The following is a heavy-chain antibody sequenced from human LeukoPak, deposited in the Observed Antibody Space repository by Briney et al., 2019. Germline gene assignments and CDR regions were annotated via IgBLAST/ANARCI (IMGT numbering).Heavy chain of an antibody. J-gene: IGHJ4*02. Sequence: PGGSLRLSCAASGFTVSSNYMSWVRQAPGKGLEWVSVIYSDGSTYYADSVKGRFTISRDNAKNSLYLQMNSLRAEDTAVYYCAREPYQLLYYFDYWGQGTLVTVSS. CDR3: AREPYQLLYYFDY. CDR1: GFTVSSNY. D-gene: IGHD2-2*01. CDR2: IYSDGST. V-gene: IGHV3-66*01.